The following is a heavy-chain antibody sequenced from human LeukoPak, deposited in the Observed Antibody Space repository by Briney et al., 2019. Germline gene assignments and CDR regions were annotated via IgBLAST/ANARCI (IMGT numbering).Heavy chain of an antibody. CDR2: INHSGST. D-gene: IGHD1-26*01. CDR1: GGSFSGYY. J-gene: IGHJ4*02. CDR3: ARFSGSSNFDY. Sequence: SETLSLTCAVYGGSFSGYYWSWIRQPPGKGLEWIGEINHSGSTNYNPSLKSRVTISVDTSKNQFSLKLSSVTAADTAVYYCARFSGSSNFDYWGQGTLVTVPS. V-gene: IGHV4-34*01.